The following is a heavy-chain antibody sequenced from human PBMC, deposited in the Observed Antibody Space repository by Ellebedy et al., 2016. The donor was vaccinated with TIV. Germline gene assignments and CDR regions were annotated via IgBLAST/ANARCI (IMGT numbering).Heavy chain of an antibody. J-gene: IGHJ1*01. CDR2: IYPGYSDT. CDR1: GYSFTSYW. D-gene: IGHD6-19*01. V-gene: IGHV5-51*01. CDR3: ARQLGAVAGTSSYFQH. Sequence: PGGSLRLSCKGSGYSFTSYWIGWVRQMPGKGLEWMGIIYPGYSDTRYSPSFQGQVTISADKSISTAYLQWSSLKASDTAMYYCARQLGAVAGTSSYFQHWGQGTLVTVSS.